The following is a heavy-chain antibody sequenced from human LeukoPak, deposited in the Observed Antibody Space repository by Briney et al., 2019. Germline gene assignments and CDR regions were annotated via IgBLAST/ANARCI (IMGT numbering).Heavy chain of an antibody. CDR2: IYHSGST. V-gene: IGHV4-38-2*02. J-gene: IGHJ4*02. Sequence: PSETLSLTCTVSGYSTSSGYYWGWIRQPPGKGLEWIGSIYHSGSTYYNPSLKSRVTISVDTSKNQFSLKLSSVTAADTAVYYCARVTDYYDSSGYYCGQWGQGTLVTVSS. CDR1: GYSTSSGYY. CDR3: ARVTDYYDSSGYYCGQ. D-gene: IGHD3-22*01.